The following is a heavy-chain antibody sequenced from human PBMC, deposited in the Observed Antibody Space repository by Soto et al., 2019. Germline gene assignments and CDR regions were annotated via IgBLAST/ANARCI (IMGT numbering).Heavy chain of an antibody. Sequence: GGSLRLSCAASGFTFSSYGMHWVRQAPGKVLKWVAVIWYDGSNKKYADSVKGRFTISRDNSKDTLYLEMNTLRAEDTAVYYCARDMGIAAGGPYPPGYWGQGTQVTVSS. CDR3: ARDMGIAAGGPYPPGY. J-gene: IGHJ4*02. CDR1: GFTFSSYG. CDR2: IWYDGSNK. V-gene: IGHV3-33*01. D-gene: IGHD6-13*01.